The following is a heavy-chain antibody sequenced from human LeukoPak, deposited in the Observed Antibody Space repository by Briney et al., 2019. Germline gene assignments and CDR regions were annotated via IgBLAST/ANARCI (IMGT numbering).Heavy chain of an antibody. CDR1: GFTFSSYA. D-gene: IGHD2-21*02. J-gene: IGHJ3*02. Sequence: GGSLRLSCAAFGFTFSSYAMSWVRQAPGKGLEWVSAISGSGGSTYYADSVKGRFTISRDNSKNTLYLQMNSLRAEDTAVYYCAKDHSGFVVVTYDAFDIWGQGTMVTVSS. CDR3: AKDHSGFVVVTYDAFDI. CDR2: ISGSGGST. V-gene: IGHV3-23*01.